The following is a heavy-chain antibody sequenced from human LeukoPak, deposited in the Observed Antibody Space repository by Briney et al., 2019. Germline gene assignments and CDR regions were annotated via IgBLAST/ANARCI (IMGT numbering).Heavy chain of an antibody. CDR3: AHRHRGVASDI. D-gene: IGHD2-15*01. V-gene: IGHV2-5*01. J-gene: IGHJ3*02. CDR2: IYENDEK. CDR1: GFSFSSGGAG. Sequence: SGPTLVKPRQTLRLTCTFSGFSFSSGGAGVGWIRQPPGKALEWLGVIYENDEKLYSSSLQNRLTITKDTSRNQVVLTMANMDPVDTATYYCAHRHRGVASDIWGQGTMVTVSS.